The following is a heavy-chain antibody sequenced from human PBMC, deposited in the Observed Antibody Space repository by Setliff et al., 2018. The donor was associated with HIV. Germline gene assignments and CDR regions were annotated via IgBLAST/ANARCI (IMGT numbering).Heavy chain of an antibody. Sequence: LRLSCAASGFTFSHYSMNWVRQAPGKGLEWVSSISPSHDYIYYADSVKGRFTISRDNAKNSLYLQMNNLRGEDTAVYYCAKVSTIFGQLKYYYGMDVWGQGTKVTVSS. CDR2: ISPSHDYI. CDR3: AKVSTIFGQLKYYYGMDV. D-gene: IGHD3-3*01. CDR1: GFTFSHYS. J-gene: IGHJ6*02. V-gene: IGHV3-21*01.